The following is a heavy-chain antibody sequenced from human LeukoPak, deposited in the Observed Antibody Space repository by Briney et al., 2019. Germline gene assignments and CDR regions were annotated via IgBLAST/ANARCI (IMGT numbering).Heavy chain of an antibody. J-gene: IGHJ3*02. CDR1: GLTLSDHI. CDR2: SRRKSMSYTT. D-gene: IGHD3-16*01. V-gene: IGHV3-72*01. CDR3: TRGGGQNANTAFDI. Sequence: GGSLRLSCTASGLTLSDHIIDWVRQAPGKGLEWVGRSRRKSMSYTTQYAASVKGRFTLSRDESQNSLYLQMNSLRTEDTAVYFCTRGGGQNANTAFDIWGQGTMVTVSS.